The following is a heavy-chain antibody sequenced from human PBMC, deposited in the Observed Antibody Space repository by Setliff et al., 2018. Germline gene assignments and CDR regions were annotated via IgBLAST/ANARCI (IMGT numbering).Heavy chain of an antibody. CDR3: TRSPPNRGSGSGWYGDF. V-gene: IGHV1-18*01. CDR2: INA. J-gene: IGHJ4*02. Sequence: ASVKVSCKASGYTFTSYGINWVRQAPGQGLEWMGWINAYAQKFQGRVTMTIDTLTSTAYMELRSLRSDDTAVYFCTRSPPNRGSGSGWYGDFWGQGTLVTVSS. CDR1: GYTFTSYG. D-gene: IGHD6-19*01.